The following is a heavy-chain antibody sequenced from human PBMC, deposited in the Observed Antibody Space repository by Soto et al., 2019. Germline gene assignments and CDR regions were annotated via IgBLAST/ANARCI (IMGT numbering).Heavy chain of an antibody. Sequence: EASVKVSFKVSGYTLTELSMHWVRQAPGKGLEWMGGFDPEDGETIYAQKFQGRVTMTEDTSTDTAYMELSSLRSEDTAVYYCAADRNPVWSVDMGVGGQGTTVTVSS. D-gene: IGHD3-10*01. J-gene: IGHJ6*02. CDR3: AADRNPVWSVDMGV. CDR2: FDPEDGET. CDR1: GYTLTELS. V-gene: IGHV1-24*01.